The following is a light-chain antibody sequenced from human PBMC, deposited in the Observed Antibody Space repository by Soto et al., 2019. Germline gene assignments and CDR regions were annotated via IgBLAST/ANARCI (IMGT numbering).Light chain of an antibody. CDR3: SSFTRSNTLV. V-gene: IGLV2-14*01. CDR1: TSDVGAYNY. CDR2: EVS. J-gene: IGLJ2*01. Sequence: QSVLTQPASVSGSPGQSITISCTGSTSDVGAYNYVSWYQKNPGKAPRLVIYEVSNRPSGVSRRFSGSKSDNTASLIISGLQAEDEAEYYCSSFTRSNTLVFGGGTKLTVL.